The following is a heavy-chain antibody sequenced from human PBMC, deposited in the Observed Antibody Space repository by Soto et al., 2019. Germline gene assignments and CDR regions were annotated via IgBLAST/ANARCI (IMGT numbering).Heavy chain of an antibody. J-gene: IGHJ5*02. CDR2: IYYSGST. CDR1: GGSISSYY. D-gene: IGHD2-8*01. V-gene: IGHV4-59*01. Sequence: PSETLSLTCTVSGGSISSYYWSWIRQPPGKGLEWIGYIYYSGSTNYNPSLKSRVTISVDTSKNQFSLKLSSVTAADTAVYYCARGGYCTNGVCYEFPEYNWFDPWGQGTLVTSPQ. CDR3: ARGGYCTNGVCYEFPEYNWFDP.